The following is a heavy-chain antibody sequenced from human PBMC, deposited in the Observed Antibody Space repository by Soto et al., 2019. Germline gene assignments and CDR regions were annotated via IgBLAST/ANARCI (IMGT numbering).Heavy chain of an antibody. CDR1: GYTFTNYY. CDR3: ARDNSAANGVLDH. CDR2: INPSARSA. J-gene: IGHJ4*02. Sequence: QVQLVQSGAEAKKPGSSVKLSCKASGYTFTNYYLHWVRQAPGQGLEWVGMINPSARSASYAQKLRGRLTMDRDTSTTTVYMELSRLTFEDTAVYFCARDNSAANGVLDHWGQGTLVTVSS. D-gene: IGHD1-1*01. V-gene: IGHV1-46*04.